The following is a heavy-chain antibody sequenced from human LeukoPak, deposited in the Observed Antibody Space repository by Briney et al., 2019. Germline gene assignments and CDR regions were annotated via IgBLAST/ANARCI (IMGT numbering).Heavy chain of an antibody. CDR1: GFTFSSYA. Sequence: GSLRLSCAASGFTFSSYAMSWVRQAPGKGLEWIGEINHSGSTNYNPSLKSRVTISVDTSKNQFSLKLSSVTAADTAVYYCAGTYRPTYYYDSSGYPNSFDYWGQGTLVTVSS. CDR3: AGTYRPTYYYDSSGYPNSFDY. CDR2: INHSGST. V-gene: IGHV4-34*08. J-gene: IGHJ4*02. D-gene: IGHD3-22*01.